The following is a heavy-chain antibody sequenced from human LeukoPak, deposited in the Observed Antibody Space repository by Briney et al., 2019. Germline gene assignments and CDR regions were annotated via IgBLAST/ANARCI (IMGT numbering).Heavy chain of an antibody. J-gene: IGHJ4*02. V-gene: IGHV1-2*02. D-gene: IGHD3-9*01. Sequence: ASVKVSCKASGYTFTDYYIHWVRQPPGQGLEWMGTINPNSGGTNYAQKFQGRVAMARDTSISTAYMELSRLRSDDTAVYYCARDWLLRYSQGGFDNWGQGSLVTVSS. CDR3: ARDWLLRYSQGGFDN. CDR2: INPNSGGT. CDR1: GYTFTDYY.